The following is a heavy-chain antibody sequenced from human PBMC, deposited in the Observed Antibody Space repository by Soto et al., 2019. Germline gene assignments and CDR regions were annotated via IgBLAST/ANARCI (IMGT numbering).Heavy chain of an antibody. V-gene: IGHV2-5*02. CDR1: GFSLRTSGVG. CDR2: IYRDDDK. D-gene: IGHD2-21*01. CDR3: ANTAADGDYEEIYKY. J-gene: IGHJ4*02. Sequence: QITLNESGPSLVKPTQTLTLTCTVSGFSLRTSGVGVGWFRQPPGKALEWLALIYRDDDKRYRPSLKSRITITKYNSKGEVALTITNMDPGDAATYYCANTAADGDYEEIYKYWGKGTLVTVFS.